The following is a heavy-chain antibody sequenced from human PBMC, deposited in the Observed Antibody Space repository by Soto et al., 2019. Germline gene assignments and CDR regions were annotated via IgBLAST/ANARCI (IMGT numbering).Heavy chain of an antibody. Sequence: SETLSLTCNVSGDSVTNRIYYWSWIRQPPGKRLQWLGYIYHTGTADYNPSLKSRLTMSVDTAKNQFSLHLASVTAADTAIYYCAREIGARAQRPFFDLWGQGTLVTVYS. J-gene: IGHJ4*02. D-gene: IGHD1-26*01. V-gene: IGHV4-61*01. CDR3: AREIGARAQRPFFDL. CDR1: GDSVTNRIYY. CDR2: IYHTGTA.